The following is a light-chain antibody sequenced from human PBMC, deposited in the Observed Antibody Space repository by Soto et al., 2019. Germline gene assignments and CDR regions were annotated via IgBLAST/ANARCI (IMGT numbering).Light chain of an antibody. J-gene: IGLJ2*01. CDR2: GNS. V-gene: IGLV1-40*01. Sequence: QSVLTQPPSVSGAPGQRVTISCTGSSSNIGAGYNVHWYQQLPGTAPKLLIYGNSNRPSGVPDRFSGSKSGTSASLAITGVQAEDEADYYCQSYDSSLSGFGVFGGGTQLTVL. CDR1: SSNIGAGYN. CDR3: QSYDSSLSGFGV.